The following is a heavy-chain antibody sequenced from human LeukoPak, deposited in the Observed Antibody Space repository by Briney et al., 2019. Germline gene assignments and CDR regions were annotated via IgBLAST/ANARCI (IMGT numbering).Heavy chain of an antibody. CDR1: GYTFTSYY. V-gene: IGHV1-46*01. CDR3: ARVFTSIDAFDI. Sequence: ASVKVSCKASGYTFTSYYMHWVRQAPGQGLEWMGIINPSGGSTSYAQKFQGRVTMTRDMSTSTVYMELSSLRSEDTAVYYCARVFTSIDAFDIWGQGTMVTVSS. D-gene: IGHD3-16*01. CDR2: INPSGGST. J-gene: IGHJ3*02.